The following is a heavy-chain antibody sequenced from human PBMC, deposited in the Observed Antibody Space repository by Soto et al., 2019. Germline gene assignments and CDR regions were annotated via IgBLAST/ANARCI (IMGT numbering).Heavy chain of an antibody. CDR3: AKYNRADY. V-gene: IGHV3-23*01. CDR2: ISGNDDST. J-gene: IGHJ4*02. Sequence: QPGGSLRLSCAASGFTFSSCLMSWVRQAPGKGLEWVSSISGNDDSTQYADSVKGRFTISRDDSENTLYLQMNSLRVDDTAIYYCAKYNRADYWGQGTLVTVSS. D-gene: IGHD1-1*01. CDR1: GFTFSSCL.